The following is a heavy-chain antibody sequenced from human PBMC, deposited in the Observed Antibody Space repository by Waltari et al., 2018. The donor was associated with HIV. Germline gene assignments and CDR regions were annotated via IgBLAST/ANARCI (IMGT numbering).Heavy chain of an antibody. Sequence: QVQLQQSGQGLVKPSQTLPPTCALSGDSVSSNSAAWTWVGQPPSRGLEWLGRTYYRSKWYNDYAVSVKSRITINPDTSKNQFSLQLNSVTPEDTAVYYCARDVLYRVAAAGGFDYWGQGTLVTVSS. J-gene: IGHJ4*02. D-gene: IGHD6-13*01. CDR3: ARDVLYRVAAAGGFDY. V-gene: IGHV6-1*01. CDR2: TYYRSKWYN. CDR1: GDSVSSNSAA.